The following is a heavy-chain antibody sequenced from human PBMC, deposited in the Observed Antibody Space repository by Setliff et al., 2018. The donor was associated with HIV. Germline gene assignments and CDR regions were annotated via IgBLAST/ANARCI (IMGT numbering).Heavy chain of an antibody. V-gene: IGHV3-30*02. J-gene: IGHJ4*02. CDR1: KFTFSSYG. Sequence: GGSLRLSCAASKFTFSSYGMHWVRQAPGKGLEWVAFIRYDDTYKYYADSVKGRFTISRDNSKNTLYLQMNSLRAEDTAVYYFTKNLYRSPWSPLDYWGQGTLVTVSS. CDR3: TKNLYRSPWSPLDY. CDR2: IRYDDTYK. D-gene: IGHD6-19*01.